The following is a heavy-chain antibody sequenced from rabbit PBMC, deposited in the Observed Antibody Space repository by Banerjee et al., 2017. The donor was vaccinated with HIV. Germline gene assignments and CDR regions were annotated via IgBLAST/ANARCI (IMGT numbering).Heavy chain of an antibody. CDR1: GFSFSSSYY. D-gene: IGHD4-2*01. V-gene: IGHV1S45*01. J-gene: IGHJ4*01. CDR2: IDTSSGTT. CDR3: AGYDGGAGMFDL. Sequence: QEQLVESGGGLVQPEGSLTLTCTASGFSFSSSYYMCWVRQAPGKGLEWIACIDTSSGTTWYASWVNGRFTISKTSSTTVTLQMTSLTAADTATYFCAGYDGGAGMFDLWGPGTLVTVS.